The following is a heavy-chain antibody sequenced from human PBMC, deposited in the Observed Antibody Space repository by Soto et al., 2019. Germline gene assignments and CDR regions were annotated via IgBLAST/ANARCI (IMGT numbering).Heavy chain of an antibody. V-gene: IGHV1-18*01. D-gene: IGHD1-1*01. J-gene: IGHJ4*02. CDR3: ARGRYGDY. CDR2: ISAHNDNT. CDR1: GYTFTSYG. Sequence: QVHLVQSGAEVRKPGASVKVSCKGSGYTFTSYGIAWVRQAPGQGLEWMGWISAHNDNTNYAQKVQGRVTVTRDTSTSTAYMELRNLRSDDTAVYYCARGRYGDYWGQGAPVTVSS.